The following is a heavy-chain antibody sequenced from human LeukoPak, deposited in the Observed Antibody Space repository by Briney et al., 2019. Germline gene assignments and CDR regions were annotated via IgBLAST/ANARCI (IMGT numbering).Heavy chain of an antibody. CDR1: AFTFSNYW. D-gene: IGHD4-23*01. J-gene: IGHJ4*02. CDR3: ARDRGYSPFDY. V-gene: IGHV3-7*01. CDR2: INEDGSEI. Sequence: GGSLRLSCAASAFTFSNYWMRWVRQATGKRVEWVDNINEDGSEINYVHSVNGRFAISTDNAKNSLYLQMHSLRVDDTAVYYCARDRGYSPFDYWGQGTLVTVSS.